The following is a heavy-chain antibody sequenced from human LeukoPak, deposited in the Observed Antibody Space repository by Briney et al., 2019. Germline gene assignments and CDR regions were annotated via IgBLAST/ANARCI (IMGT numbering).Heavy chain of an antibody. CDR2: LHADGVEQ. CDR3: ARGGYSFDY. J-gene: IGHJ4*02. V-gene: IGHV3-7*01. CDR1: GFSLSGYW. Sequence: PGGSLRLSCAAPGFSLSGYWMTWVRQAPGKGLEWVARLHADGVEQNYADSVTGRFTMSRDNAKNSLDLQMNSLRVEDTAVYYCARGGYSFDYLGQGTLVAVSS. D-gene: IGHD5-18*01.